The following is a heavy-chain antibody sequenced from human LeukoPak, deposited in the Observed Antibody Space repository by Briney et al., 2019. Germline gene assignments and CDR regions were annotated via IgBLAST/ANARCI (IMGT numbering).Heavy chain of an antibody. V-gene: IGHV3-48*02. J-gene: IGHJ2*01. CDR1: GFTFSSYA. CDR3: ARDSSVDL. Sequence: QSGGSLRLSCAASGFTFSSYAMNWVRRAPGKGLEWVSYISSSSSNINYADSVKGRFTIARDNAKNSLYLQMNSLRDEDTAVYYCARDSSVDLWGRGTLVTVSS. CDR2: ISSSSSNI.